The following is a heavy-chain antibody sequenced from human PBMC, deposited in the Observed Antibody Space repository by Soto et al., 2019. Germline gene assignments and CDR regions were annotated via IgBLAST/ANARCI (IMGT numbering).Heavy chain of an antibody. CDR1: GASFSDANYY. J-gene: IGHJ4*02. V-gene: IGHV4-39*02. Sequence: LSLTCIVSGASFSDANYYWVWIRQPPGEGLEWIGSFYYDGGTYYNASLKSRVTISVDTSKNHFSLMLTSVTAADTAVYYCARRSHLVVAPTWGQGTLVTVSS. CDR3: ARRSHLVVAPT. CDR2: FYYDGGT. D-gene: IGHD2-21*01.